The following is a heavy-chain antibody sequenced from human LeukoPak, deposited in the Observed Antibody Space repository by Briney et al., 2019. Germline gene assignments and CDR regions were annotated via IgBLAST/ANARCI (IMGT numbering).Heavy chain of an antibody. J-gene: IGHJ4*02. CDR2: IYYSGNT. CDR3: ASYYYDSSGYYRSFDY. CDR1: GGSISSSTYY. V-gene: IGHV4-39*01. Sequence: NTSETLSLTCTVSGGSISSSTYYWGWIRQPPGKGLEWIGNIYYSGNTYYNPSLKSRVTISVDTSNNQFSLKLSSVTAADTAVYYCASYYYDSSGYYRSFDYWGQGTLVTVSS. D-gene: IGHD3-22*01.